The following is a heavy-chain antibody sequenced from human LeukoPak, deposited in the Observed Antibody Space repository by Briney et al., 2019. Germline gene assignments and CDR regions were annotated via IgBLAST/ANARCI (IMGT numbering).Heavy chain of an antibody. CDR2: IYNSGST. CDR3: ARDRGQQWLVIGPDAFDI. Sequence: SETLSLTCTVSGGSISSYYWSWIRQPAGKGLEWNGRIYNSGSTTYNPSLKSRVTISVDTSKNQFSLKLSSVTAADTAVYYCARDRGQQWLVIGPDAFDIWGQGTMVTVSS. CDR1: GGSISSYY. V-gene: IGHV4-4*07. J-gene: IGHJ3*02. D-gene: IGHD6-19*01.